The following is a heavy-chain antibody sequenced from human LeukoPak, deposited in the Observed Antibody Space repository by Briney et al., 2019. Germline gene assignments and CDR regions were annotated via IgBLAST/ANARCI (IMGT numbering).Heavy chain of an antibody. CDR3: AKGEVVPAAIYGMDV. Sequence: GRSLRLSCAASGFTFSSYAMHWVRQAPGKGLEWVAVISYDGSNKYYADSVRGRFTISRDNSKNTLYLQMNSLRGEDTAVYYCAKGEVVPAAIYGMDVWGQGTTVTVS. CDR1: GFTFSSYA. CDR2: ISYDGSNK. J-gene: IGHJ6*02. D-gene: IGHD2-2*02. V-gene: IGHV3-30-3*01.